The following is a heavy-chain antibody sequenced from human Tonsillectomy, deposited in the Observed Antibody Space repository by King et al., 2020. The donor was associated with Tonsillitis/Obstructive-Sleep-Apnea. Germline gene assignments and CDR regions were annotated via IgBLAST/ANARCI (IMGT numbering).Heavy chain of an antibody. D-gene: IGHD4-11*01. V-gene: IGHV3-48*02. CDR3: ARDTVFYSNPDYYYYYMDV. Sequence: DVQLVESGGGLVQPGGSLRLSCAASGFTFSSYSMNWVRQAPGKGLEWVSYISSSSSTIYYADPVKGRFTISRDNAKNSLYLQMNSLRDEDTAVYYCARDTVFYSNPDYYYYYMDVWGKGTTVTVSS. CDR1: GFTFSSYS. CDR2: ISSSSSTI. J-gene: IGHJ6*03.